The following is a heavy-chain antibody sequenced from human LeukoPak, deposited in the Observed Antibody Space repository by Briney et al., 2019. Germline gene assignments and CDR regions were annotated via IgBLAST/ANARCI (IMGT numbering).Heavy chain of an antibody. J-gene: IGHJ4*02. V-gene: IGHV1-18*01. D-gene: IGHD5-12*01. CDR1: GYTFTSYG. Sequence: GASVKVSCKASGYTFTSYGISWVRQAPGQGLDGMGWISAYNGNTNYAQKLQGRVTMTTDTSTSTAYMELRSLRSEDTAVYYCATGGYSAYFDYWGQGTLVTVSS. CDR2: ISAYNGNT. CDR3: ATGGYSAYFDY.